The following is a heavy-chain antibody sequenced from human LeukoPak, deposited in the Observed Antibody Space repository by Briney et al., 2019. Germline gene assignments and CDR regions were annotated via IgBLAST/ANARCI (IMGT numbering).Heavy chain of an antibody. Sequence: SETLSLTCTVSGGSISSGDYYWSWIRQPPGKGLEWIGYIYYSGSTNYNPSLKSRVTISVDTSKNQFSLKLSSVTAADTAVYYCARDKAAAGHNWFDPWGQGTLVTVSS. J-gene: IGHJ5*02. D-gene: IGHD6-13*01. CDR2: IYYSGST. CDR1: GGSISSGDYY. CDR3: ARDKAAAGHNWFDP. V-gene: IGHV4-61*08.